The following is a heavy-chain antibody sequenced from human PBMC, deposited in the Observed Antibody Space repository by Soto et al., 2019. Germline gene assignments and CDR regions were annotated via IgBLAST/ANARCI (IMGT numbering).Heavy chain of an antibody. V-gene: IGHV2-5*02. Sequence: SGPTLVNPTQTLTLTCTFSGFSLTTRGVGVGWIRQPPGKALEWLALIYWDNDKSYNPSLKSRLTVTKDTSKNQVVLTMTKMDPVDTGTYYCAHRPYAYDSGGYWIFDYWGQGTLVTVS. CDR3: AHRPYAYDSGGYWIFDY. J-gene: IGHJ4*02. CDR1: GFSLTTRGVG. CDR2: IYWDNDK. D-gene: IGHD3-22*01.